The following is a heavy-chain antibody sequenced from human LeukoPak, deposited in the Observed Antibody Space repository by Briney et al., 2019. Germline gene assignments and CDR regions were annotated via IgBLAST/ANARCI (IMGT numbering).Heavy chain of an antibody. Sequence: PGGSLILSCAASGFTFSNYNMNWVRQVPGKGLEWVSYISSSSSAIYYTHSVRGRFTISRDNAKASLYLQMNSLRDEDTAVYYCARDRYCGGDCSDAFDIWGRGTTVTVSS. J-gene: IGHJ3*02. CDR1: GFTFSNYN. D-gene: IGHD2-21*02. CDR3: ARDRYCGGDCSDAFDI. CDR2: ISSSSSAI. V-gene: IGHV3-48*02.